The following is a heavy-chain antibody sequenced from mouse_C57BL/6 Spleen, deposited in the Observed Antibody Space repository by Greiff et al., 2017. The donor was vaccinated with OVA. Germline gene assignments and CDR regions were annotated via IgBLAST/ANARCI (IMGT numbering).Heavy chain of an antibody. V-gene: IGHV1-78*01. D-gene: IGHD1-1*01. J-gene: IGHJ4*01. CDR3: ARRAITTVVARDYYAMDY. CDR2: IYPRDGGT. CDR1: GYTFTDHT. Sequence: VQLQQSDAELVKPGASVKISCKVSGYTFTDHTIHWMKQRPEQGLEWIGYIYPRDGGTQYNEQFKGKATLTADKSSSTAYMQLNSLTSEDSAVYCCARRAITTVVARDYYAMDYWGQGTSVTVSS.